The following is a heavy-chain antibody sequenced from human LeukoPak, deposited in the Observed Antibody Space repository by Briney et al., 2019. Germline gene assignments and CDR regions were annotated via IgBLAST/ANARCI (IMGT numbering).Heavy chain of an antibody. CDR3: ASSYYYDSSQDY. D-gene: IGHD3-22*01. CDR2: IIPIFGTA. V-gene: IGHV1-69*06. Sequence: SVKVSCKASGGTFSSYAISWVPHAPGRGLEWMGGIIPIFGTANYAQKFQGRVTITADKSTSTAYMELSSLRSEDTAVYYCASSYYYDSSQDYWGQGTLVTVSS. CDR1: GGTFSSYA. J-gene: IGHJ4*02.